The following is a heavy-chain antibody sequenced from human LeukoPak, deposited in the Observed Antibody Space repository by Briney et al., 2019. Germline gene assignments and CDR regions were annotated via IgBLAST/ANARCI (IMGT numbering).Heavy chain of an antibody. CDR3: ARGILTGIDYLDY. V-gene: IGHV3-7*01. D-gene: IGHD3-9*01. J-gene: IGHJ4*02. CDR2: IKHDGSEK. Sequence: GGSLRLSCAASGFTFNNFWMTWVRQAPGKGLEWVANIKHDGSEKYYVDSVKGRFTISRDNAKNSLYLQMNGLRAEDTAVYYCARGILTGIDYLDYWGQGTPVTVSS. CDR1: GFTFNNFW.